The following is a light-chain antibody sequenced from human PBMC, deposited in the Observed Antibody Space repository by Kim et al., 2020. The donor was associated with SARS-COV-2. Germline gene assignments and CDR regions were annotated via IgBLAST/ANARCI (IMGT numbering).Light chain of an antibody. Sequence: SPGERAPLSCRASQSVSTNLAWYQQKPGQAPRLLIYGASTRATGIPARFSGSGSGTEFTLTISSLQSEDFAVYYCQQHHNWPPITFGQGTRLEIK. J-gene: IGKJ5*01. CDR3: QQHHNWPPIT. V-gene: IGKV3-15*01. CDR1: QSVSTN. CDR2: GAS.